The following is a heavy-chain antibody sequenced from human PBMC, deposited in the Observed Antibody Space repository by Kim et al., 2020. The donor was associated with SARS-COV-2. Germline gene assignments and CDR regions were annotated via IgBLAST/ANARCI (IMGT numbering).Heavy chain of an antibody. CDR2: IIPIFGTA. J-gene: IGHJ5*02. D-gene: IGHD2-15*01. Sequence: SVKVSCKASGGTFSSYAISWVRQAPGQGLEWMGGIIPIFGTANYAQKFQGRVTITADESTSTAYMELSSLRSEDTAVYYCARDLAGGPPRDWFDPWGQGTLVTVSS. CDR1: GGTFSSYA. CDR3: ARDLAGGPPRDWFDP. V-gene: IGHV1-69*13.